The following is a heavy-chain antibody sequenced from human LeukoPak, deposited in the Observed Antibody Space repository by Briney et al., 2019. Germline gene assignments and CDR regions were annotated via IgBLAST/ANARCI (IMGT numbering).Heavy chain of an antibody. D-gene: IGHD2-15*01. CDR1: GFTFSSYG. Sequence: KAGGSLRLSCAASGFTFSSYGMHWVRQAPGKGLEWVAFIRYDGSNKYYADSVKGRFTISRDNSKNTLYLQMNSLRAEDTAVYSCAKEFPHQYCSGGSCYSGDGYFQHWGQGTLVTVSS. CDR2: IRYDGSNK. V-gene: IGHV3-30*02. J-gene: IGHJ1*01. CDR3: AKEFPHQYCSGGSCYSGDGYFQH.